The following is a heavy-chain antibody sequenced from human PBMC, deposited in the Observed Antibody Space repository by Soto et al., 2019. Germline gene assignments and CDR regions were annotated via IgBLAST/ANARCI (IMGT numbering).Heavy chain of an antibody. V-gene: IGHV3-23*01. CDR1: GFTFSSYA. Sequence: DVRLLESGGNLVKPGGSLRVSCAASGFTFSSYAVSWVRQAPGKGPEWLSTISITGGNTYYADSVKGRFTISRDNSKDTLFLQMNSLRAEDTAVYYCAKGFASFDHWGQGTLVTVSS. CDR2: ISITGGNT. J-gene: IGHJ4*02. CDR3: AKGFASFDH.